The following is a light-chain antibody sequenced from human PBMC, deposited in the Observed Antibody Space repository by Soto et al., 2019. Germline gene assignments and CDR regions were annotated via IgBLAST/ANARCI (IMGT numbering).Light chain of an antibody. Sequence: QAVVTQEPSLTVCPGGTVTLTCASSTGAVTSGYYPNWFQQKPGQEPRALIYSISNKHSWTPARFSGSLLGGKAALTLSGVQPEDEAEYYVLLYYGGAWVFGGGTKLTVL. J-gene: IGLJ3*02. CDR1: TGAVTSGYY. CDR3: LLYYGGAWV. V-gene: IGLV7-43*01. CDR2: SIS.